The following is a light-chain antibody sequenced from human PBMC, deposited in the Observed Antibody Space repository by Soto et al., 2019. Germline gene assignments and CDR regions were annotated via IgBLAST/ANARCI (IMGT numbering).Light chain of an antibody. J-gene: IGKJ1*01. CDR2: GAS. CDR1: QSVSSSY. CDR3: QQYNSYSKT. V-gene: IGKV3-20*01. Sequence: EIVLTQSPGTLSLSPWERATLPCRASQSVSSSYLAWYKQKPGQAPRLLIYGASSRATGIPDRFSGSGSGTEFTLTISSLQPDDFATYYCQQYNSYSKTFGQGTKVDIK.